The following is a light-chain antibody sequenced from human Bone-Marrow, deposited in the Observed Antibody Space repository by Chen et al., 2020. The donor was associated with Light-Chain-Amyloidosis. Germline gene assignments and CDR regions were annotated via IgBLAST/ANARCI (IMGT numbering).Light chain of an antibody. CDR2: YKSDSDN. Sequence: QIVLFQSPSLLSPPETSAILPAPFAPGTNVGADRIYWYQQKPGSPPQYLLRYKSDSDNQRGSGVPRRFSGFTDGSANAVVLYISGLQSEDEADYYCMMWHNSAWVFGGGTKLSVL. V-gene: IGLV5-45*01. J-gene: IGLJ3*02. CDR1: PGTNVGADR. CDR3: MMWHNSAWV.